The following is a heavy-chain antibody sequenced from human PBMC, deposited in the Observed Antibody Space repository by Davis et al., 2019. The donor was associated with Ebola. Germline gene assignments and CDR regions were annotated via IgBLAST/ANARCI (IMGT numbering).Heavy chain of an antibody. V-gene: IGHV3-23*01. CDR3: AIRPERRFSPLDS. Sequence: GESLKISCEASGFDFTTYALSWLRQATGRGLEWVSAISASGTYLYFADFVRGRFAISRDNSNDTLYLQLDSLTSDDTALYYCAIRPERRFSPLDSWGQGTLVTVSS. CDR2: ISASGTYL. CDR1: GFDFTTYA. J-gene: IGHJ4*02. D-gene: IGHD1-1*01.